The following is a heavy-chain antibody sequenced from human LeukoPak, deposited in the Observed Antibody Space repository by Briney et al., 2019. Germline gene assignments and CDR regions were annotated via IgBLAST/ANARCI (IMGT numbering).Heavy chain of an antibody. Sequence: SETLSLTCTVSAGSISSSGHYWGWIRQSPGNGLEWIGSISYIGSTYYNPSLKSRVTISVDTSKNHFSLKLSSVTAADTAVYYCARHLIAHFESSGYYSHYFDYWGQGTLVTVSS. V-gene: IGHV4-39*01. CDR2: ISYIGST. J-gene: IGHJ4*02. CDR1: AGSISSSGHY. CDR3: ARHLIAHFESSGYYSHYFDY. D-gene: IGHD3-22*01.